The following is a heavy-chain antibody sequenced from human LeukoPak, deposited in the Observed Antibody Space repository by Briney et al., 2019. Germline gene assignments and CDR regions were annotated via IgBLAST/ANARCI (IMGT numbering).Heavy chain of an antibody. D-gene: IGHD3-10*01. CDR2: IDPNSGGT. CDR3: ARDPKTYYYGSGSYRPNWFDP. V-gene: IGHV1-2*02. Sequence: ASVKVSCKASGYTFTGYYMHWVRQAPGQGLEWMGWIDPNSGGTNYAQKFQGRVTMTRDTSISTAYMELSRLRSDDTAVYYCARDPKTYYYGSGSYRPNWFDPRGQGTLVTVSS. J-gene: IGHJ5*02. CDR1: GYTFTGYY.